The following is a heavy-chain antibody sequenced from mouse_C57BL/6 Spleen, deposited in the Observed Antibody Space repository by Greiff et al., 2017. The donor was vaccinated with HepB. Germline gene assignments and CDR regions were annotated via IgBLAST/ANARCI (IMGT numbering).Heavy chain of an antibody. CDR2: INPNNGGT. D-gene: IGHD2-4*01. CDR1: GYTFTDYY. J-gene: IGHJ3*01. Sequence: EVQLQQSGPELVKPGASVKISCKASGYTFTDYYMNWVKQSHGKSLEWIGDINPNNGGTSYNEKFKGKATLTVDKSSSTAYMELRSLPSEDSAVYYCARGYYDYDGGAYWGQGTLVTVSA. V-gene: IGHV1-26*01. CDR3: ARGYYDYDGGAY.